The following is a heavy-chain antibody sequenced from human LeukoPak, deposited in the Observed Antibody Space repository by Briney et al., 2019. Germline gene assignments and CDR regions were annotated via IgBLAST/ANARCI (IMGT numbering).Heavy chain of an antibody. CDR2: IYSSGST. J-gene: IGHJ4*02. Sequence: PSETLSLTCTASGGSISSYYWSWIRQPPGKGLEWIGYIYSSGSTNYNPSLKSRVTMSVDTSENQFSLNLSSVTAADSAVYYCARHTGDGYSASDYWGQGTLVTVSS. CDR3: ARHTGDGYSASDY. CDR1: GGSISSYY. V-gene: IGHV4-59*08. D-gene: IGHD5-24*01.